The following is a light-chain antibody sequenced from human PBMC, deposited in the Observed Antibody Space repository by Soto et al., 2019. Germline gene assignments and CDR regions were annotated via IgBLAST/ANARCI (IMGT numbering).Light chain of an antibody. CDR1: QTVNGNY. J-gene: IGKJ1*01. CDR2: GTS. Sequence: ETVLTQSPGTLSLSPGERATLSCRASQTVNGNYLGWYQQKPGQAPRLIIYGTSSRATGIPDRFSGSGSGTDFTLTISRLEPEDFAVYYCRPCGSLPGTFGQGTKVDIK. CDR3: RPCGSLPGT. V-gene: IGKV3-20*01.